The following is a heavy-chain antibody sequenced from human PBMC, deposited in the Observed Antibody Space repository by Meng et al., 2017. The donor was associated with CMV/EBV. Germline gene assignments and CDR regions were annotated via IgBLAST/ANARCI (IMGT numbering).Heavy chain of an antibody. J-gene: IGHJ6*02. V-gene: IGHV3-9*01. CDR3: ARHRGMDV. CDR1: GFTFDDYA. CDR2: ISWNSGSI. D-gene: IGHD2-21*01. Sequence: GGSLRLSCAASGFTFDDYAMHWVRQAPGKGLEWVSGISWNSGSIGYADSVKGRFTISRDNAKDSLYLQMNSLRAEDTAVYYCARHRGMDVWGQGTTVTVSS.